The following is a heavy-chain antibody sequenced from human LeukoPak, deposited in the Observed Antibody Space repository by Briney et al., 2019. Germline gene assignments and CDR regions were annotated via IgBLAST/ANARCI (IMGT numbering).Heavy chain of an antibody. D-gene: IGHD6-13*01. CDR2: FDPEDGER. V-gene: IGHV1-24*01. CDR3: ASGAAAGPSFDF. Sequence: GASVKVSCKVSGYTLTELSMHWVRQAPEEGLEWMGGFDPEDGERIYAQKLQGRVTMTEETSTDTAYMELSSLRSEDTAVYYCASGAAAGPSFDFWGQGTLVTVSS. J-gene: IGHJ4*02. CDR1: GYTLTELS.